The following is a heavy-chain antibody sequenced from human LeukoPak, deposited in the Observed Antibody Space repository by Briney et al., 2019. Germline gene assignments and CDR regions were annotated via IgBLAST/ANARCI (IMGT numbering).Heavy chain of an antibody. CDR1: GFTFSNYW. J-gene: IGHJ3*02. V-gene: IGHV3-7*03. CDR2: IKQDGSEK. CDR3: ARDRGYCSGETCYAAVDI. D-gene: IGHD2-15*01. Sequence: PGGSLRLSCAASGFTFSNYWMNWVRQAPGQGLEWVANIKQDGSEKYYVDSVKGRFTISRDNAKNSLHLQLNSLRAEDTAVYYCARDRGYCSGETCYAAVDIWGQGTTVTVSS.